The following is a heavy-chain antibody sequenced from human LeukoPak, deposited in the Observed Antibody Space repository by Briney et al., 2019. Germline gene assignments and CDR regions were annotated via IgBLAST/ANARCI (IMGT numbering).Heavy chain of an antibody. J-gene: IGHJ4*02. V-gene: IGHV3-21*01. CDR3: ARDYRGNDYESLIPFDY. D-gene: IGHD5-12*01. CDR1: GFTFSSYS. CDR2: ISSSSSYT. Sequence: GTSLRLSCAASGFTFSSYSMNWVRQAPGKGLEWVSSISSSSSYTYYAGSVKGRFTISRDNAKNSLYLQMNSLRAEDTAVYYCARDYRGNDYESLIPFDYWGQGTLVTVSS.